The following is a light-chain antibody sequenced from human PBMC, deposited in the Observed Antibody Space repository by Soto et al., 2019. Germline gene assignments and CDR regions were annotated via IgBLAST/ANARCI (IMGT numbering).Light chain of an antibody. Sequence: EIVLTQSPGTLPLSPGERATLSCRASQSVNSIYLAWFQQTPGHAPRLLIHGASRRATGIPDRFSGSGSGTDFTLTISRLQPEDSAVYYCQQCGSSPITFGQGTRLEIK. CDR3: QQCGSSPIT. J-gene: IGKJ5*01. CDR1: QSVNSIY. V-gene: IGKV3-20*01. CDR2: GAS.